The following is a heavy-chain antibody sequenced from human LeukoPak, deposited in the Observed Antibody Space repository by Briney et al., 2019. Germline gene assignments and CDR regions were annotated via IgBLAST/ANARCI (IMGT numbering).Heavy chain of an antibody. D-gene: IGHD5-24*01. J-gene: IGHJ4*02. CDR3: TRAARGWLQLNY. CDR2: MNPNSGNT. CDR1: GDTFTSYD. V-gene: IGHV1-8*01. Sequence: ASVKVSCKASGDTFTSYDINWVRQATGQGLEWMGWMNPNSGNTGYAQKFQGRVTMTRNTSISTAYMELSSLRSEDTAVYYCTRAARGWLQLNYWGQGTPVTVSS.